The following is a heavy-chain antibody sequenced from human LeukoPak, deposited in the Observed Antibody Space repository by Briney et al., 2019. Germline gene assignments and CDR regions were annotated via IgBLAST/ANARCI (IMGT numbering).Heavy chain of an antibody. CDR3: ARDGIAARLYYYYYMDV. J-gene: IGHJ6*03. D-gene: IGHD6-6*01. V-gene: IGHV3-48*04. CDR1: GFTFSSYW. CDR2: ISSSGSTI. Sequence: GGSLRLSCAASGFTFSSYWMSWVRQAPGKGLEWVSYISSSGSTIYYADSVKGRFTISRDNAKNSLYLQMNSLRAEDTAVYYCARDGIAARLYYYYYMDVWGKGTTVTVSS.